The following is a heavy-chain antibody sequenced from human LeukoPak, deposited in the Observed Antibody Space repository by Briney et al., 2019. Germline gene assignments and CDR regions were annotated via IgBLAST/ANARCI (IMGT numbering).Heavy chain of an antibody. CDR2: IYSGGST. V-gene: IGHV3-66*02. CDR1: GFTVSSNY. Sequence: GSLRLSCAASGFTVSSNYMSWVRQAPGKGLEWVSVIYSGGSTYYADSVKGRFTISRDNSKNTLYLQMNSLRAEDTAVYYCARDRSGYYPYYFDYWGQGTLVTVSS. CDR3: ARDRSGYYPYYFDY. D-gene: IGHD3-22*01. J-gene: IGHJ4*02.